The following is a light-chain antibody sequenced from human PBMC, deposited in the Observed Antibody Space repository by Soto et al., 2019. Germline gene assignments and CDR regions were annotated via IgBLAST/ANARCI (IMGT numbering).Light chain of an antibody. CDR2: SNS. Sequence: QSVLTQPPSVSGTPGQRVTISCSGSVSNIGSNTVNWYQHLPGTAPKLLIFSNSQRPSGVPDRFSGSKSGTSASLAISRLRSEDEADYYCAAWDDSLTGSYVFGAGTKVTVL. CDR3: AAWDDSLTGSYV. J-gene: IGLJ1*01. CDR1: VSNIGSNT. V-gene: IGLV1-44*01.